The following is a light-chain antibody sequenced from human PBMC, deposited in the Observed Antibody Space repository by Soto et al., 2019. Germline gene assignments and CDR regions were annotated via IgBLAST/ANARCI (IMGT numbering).Light chain of an antibody. Sequence: QSVLTQPPSVSGAPGQRVTISCTGSSSNIGANYDVHWYQHLPGTAPKLLISGDSNRPSGVPDRFSGSKSGTSASLGITGLQAEDEADYYCQSYDSSLRGWVFGGGTKLTVL. J-gene: IGLJ3*02. CDR2: GDS. V-gene: IGLV1-40*01. CDR3: QSYDSSLRGWV. CDR1: SSNIGANYD.